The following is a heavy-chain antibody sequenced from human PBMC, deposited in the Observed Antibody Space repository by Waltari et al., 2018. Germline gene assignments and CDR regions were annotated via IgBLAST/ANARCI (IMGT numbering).Heavy chain of an antibody. CDR3: LKDLSPGGADV. Sequence: EVQLVQSGGGLVQPGGSLRLSCTTPGVTIADRAMHWVRQVPGKDLQGVAGIYWNCDKIDYADSVKGRFIISRDNAKTSVYLQMNSLRVEDTAFYYCLKDLSPGGADVWGQGTTVTVSS. D-gene: IGHD3-10*01. CDR2: IYWNCDKI. CDR1: GVTIADRA. V-gene: IGHV3-9*01. J-gene: IGHJ6*02.